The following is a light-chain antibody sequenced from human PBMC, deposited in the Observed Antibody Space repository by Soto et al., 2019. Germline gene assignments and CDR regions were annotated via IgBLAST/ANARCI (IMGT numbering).Light chain of an antibody. CDR2: AVS. J-gene: IGLJ2*01. CDR1: SSDVGGSNY. Sequence: QSVLTQPPSASGSLGQSVTISCTGTSSDVGGSNYVSWFQQHPGNSPKLVIFAVSQRPSGVPDRFSGSKSGNTASLTVSGLQAEDEADYYCSSYAGTNSVIFGGGTKLTVL. CDR3: SSYAGTNSVI. V-gene: IGLV2-8*01.